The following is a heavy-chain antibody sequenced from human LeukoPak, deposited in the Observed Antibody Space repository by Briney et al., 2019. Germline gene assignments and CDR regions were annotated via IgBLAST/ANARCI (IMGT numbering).Heavy chain of an antibody. V-gene: IGHV3-23*01. CDR1: GGTFSSYA. Sequence: SCKASGGTFSSYAMSWVRQAPGKGLEWVSAISGSGGSTYYADSVKGRFTISRDNSKNTLYLQMNSLRAEDTAVYYCAKDQYLFIAVAGPFDYWGQGTLVTVSS. CDR3: AKDQYLFIAVAGPFDY. D-gene: IGHD6-19*01. CDR2: ISGSGGST. J-gene: IGHJ4*02.